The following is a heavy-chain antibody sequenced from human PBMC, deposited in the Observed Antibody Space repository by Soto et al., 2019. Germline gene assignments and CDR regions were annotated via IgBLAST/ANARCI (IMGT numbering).Heavy chain of an antibody. CDR2: IIPIFGTA. CDR1: GGTFSSYA. V-gene: IGHV1-69*06. Sequence: QVQLVQSGAEVKKPGSSVKVSCKASGGTFSSYAISWVRQAPGQGLEWMGGIIPIFGTANYAQKFQGRVTITADKSTSTAYMELSSLRSEDTAVYYCATFRRYYYGSGSGSYYYYGMDVWGQGTTVTVSS. D-gene: IGHD3-10*01. CDR3: ATFRRYYYGSGSGSYYYYGMDV. J-gene: IGHJ6*02.